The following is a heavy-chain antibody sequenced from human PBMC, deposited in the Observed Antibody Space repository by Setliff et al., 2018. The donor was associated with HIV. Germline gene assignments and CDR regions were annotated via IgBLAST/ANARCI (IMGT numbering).Heavy chain of an antibody. J-gene: IGHJ4*02. CDR1: GGSISSYY. D-gene: IGHD3-10*01. CDR2: IYYNGKT. CDR3: ARGGASSKYFDH. V-gene: IGHV4-59*01. Sequence: SETLSLTCSVSGGSISSYYWTWVRQPPGKGLEWVGHIYYNGKTDYNPSLKSRVTMSVDTSKNQFSLNLNSVTAADTAVYYCARGGASSKYFDHWGQGTLVTVSS.